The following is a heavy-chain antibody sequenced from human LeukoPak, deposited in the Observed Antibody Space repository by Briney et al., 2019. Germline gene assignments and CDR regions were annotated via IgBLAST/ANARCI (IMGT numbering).Heavy chain of an antibody. D-gene: IGHD3-22*01. J-gene: IGHJ4*02. CDR1: GGSISSYY. V-gene: IGHV4-59*01. CDR3: ARAGPDYYDSSGYFDY. Sequence: SETLSLTCTVSGGSISSYYWSWIRQPPGKGLEWIGYIYYSGSTNYNPSLKSRVTISVDTSKNQFSLKLSSVTAADTAVYYCARAGPDYYDSSGYFDYWGQGTLVTVSS. CDR2: IYYSGST.